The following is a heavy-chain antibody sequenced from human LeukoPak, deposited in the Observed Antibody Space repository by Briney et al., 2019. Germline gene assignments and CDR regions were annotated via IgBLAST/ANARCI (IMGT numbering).Heavy chain of an antibody. J-gene: IGHJ4*02. Sequence: PGGSLRLSCATSGFTFSSYEMNWVRQAPGKGLEWVSYISGSGNTIHYADSVKGRFTISRDNAKNTLYLQMNSLRAEDTAVYYCAKGGIAAYDYWGQGTLVTVSS. D-gene: IGHD6-13*01. CDR2: ISGSGNTI. V-gene: IGHV3-48*03. CDR3: AKGGIAAYDY. CDR1: GFTFSSYE.